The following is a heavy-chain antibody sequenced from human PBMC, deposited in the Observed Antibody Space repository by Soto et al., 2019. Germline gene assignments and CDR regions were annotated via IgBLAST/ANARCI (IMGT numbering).Heavy chain of an antibody. V-gene: IGHV3-21*01. CDR1: GFTFSRQW. CDR3: ARESTMIVVVSNWFDP. J-gene: IGHJ5*02. Sequence: GGSLRLSCAASGFTFSRQWMNWVRQAPGKGLEWVSSISSSSSYIYYADSVKGRFTIFRDNAKNSLYLQMNSLRAEDTAVYYCARESTMIVVVSNWFDPWGQGTLVTVSS. CDR2: ISSSSSYI. D-gene: IGHD3-22*01.